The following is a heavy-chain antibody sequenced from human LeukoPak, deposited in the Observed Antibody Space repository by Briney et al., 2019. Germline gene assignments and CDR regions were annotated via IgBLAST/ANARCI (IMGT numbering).Heavy chain of an antibody. CDR3: AGRRTTGTAAQDY. Sequence: GGSLRLSCAASGFTFSSYWMSWVRQAPGKGLEWVANIKQDGSEKYYVDSVKGRFTISRDNAKNSLYLQMNSLRAEDTAVYYCAGRRTTGTAAQDYWGQGTLVTVSS. CDR2: IKQDGSEK. J-gene: IGHJ4*02. V-gene: IGHV3-7*01. CDR1: GFTFSSYW. D-gene: IGHD1-1*01.